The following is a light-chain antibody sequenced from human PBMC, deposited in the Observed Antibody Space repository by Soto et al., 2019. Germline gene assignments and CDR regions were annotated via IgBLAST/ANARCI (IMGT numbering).Light chain of an antibody. J-gene: IGKJ4*01. Sequence: IQMTQSPSTLSASVGDRVTITCRASQSVSSRLAWYQQKPGKAPKLLIYNSSSLESGVPSGFSGSGSGTDSTLTISSLHPDDFATYYCQQCNSYPLTLGGGTKVEIK. V-gene: IGKV1-5*03. CDR2: NSS. CDR3: QQCNSYPLT. CDR1: QSVSSR.